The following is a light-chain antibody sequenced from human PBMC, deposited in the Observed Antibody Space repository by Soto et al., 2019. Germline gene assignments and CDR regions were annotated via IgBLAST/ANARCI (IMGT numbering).Light chain of an antibody. CDR1: QSVSSSY. J-gene: IGKJ1*01. CDR2: GAS. V-gene: IGKV3-20*01. CDR3: QQYGTSRT. Sequence: IVLTQSPGTLSLSTGERATLSCRASQSVSSSYLSWYQQKPGQAPRLLIYGASSRATGIPDRFSGSGSGTDFTLTISRLEPEDFAVYYCQQYGTSRTFGQGTKVDIK.